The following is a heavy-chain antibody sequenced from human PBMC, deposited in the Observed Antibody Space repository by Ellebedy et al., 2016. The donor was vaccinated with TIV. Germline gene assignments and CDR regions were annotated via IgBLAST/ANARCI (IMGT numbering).Heavy chain of an antibody. CDR1: GFTFSSYG. J-gene: IGHJ4*02. CDR3: ARDGSGSYDY. Sequence: PGGSLRLSCAASGFTFSSYGMTWVRQTPGKGLEWVSGISDSGGTTNYADSVKGRFTISRDNSKSTLYLQMNSLGAEDTAVYYCARDGSGSYDYWGQGTLVTVSS. CDR2: ISDSGGTT. V-gene: IGHV3-23*01. D-gene: IGHD3-10*01.